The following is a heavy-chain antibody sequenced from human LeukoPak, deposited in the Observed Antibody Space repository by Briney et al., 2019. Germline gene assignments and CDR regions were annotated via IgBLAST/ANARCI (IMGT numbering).Heavy chain of an antibody. V-gene: IGHV3-30*18. J-gene: IGHJ4*02. CDR2: ISYDGSNK. CDR1: GFTFSSYG. Sequence: PGGSLRLACAASGFTFSSYGMHWVRQAPGKGLEWVAVISYDGSNKYYADSVKGRFTISRDNSKNTLYLQMNSLRAEDTAVYYCAKDNGSALIDYWGQGTLVTVSS. D-gene: IGHD3-10*01. CDR3: AKDNGSALIDY.